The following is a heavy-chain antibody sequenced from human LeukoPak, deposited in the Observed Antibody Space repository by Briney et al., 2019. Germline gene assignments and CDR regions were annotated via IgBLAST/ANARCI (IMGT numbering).Heavy chain of an antibody. CDR2: IYPGDSDT. V-gene: IGHV5-51*01. D-gene: IGHD6-13*01. J-gene: IGHJ5*02. CDR3: ARLAAAGPVNWFDP. CDR1: GYGFTNYW. Sequence: GESLKISCKGSGYGFTNYWVGWVRQMPGKDLEWMGIIYPGDSDTRYRPSFQGQVTISADKSISTAYLQWSSLKASDTAMYYCARLAAAGPVNWFDPWGQGTLVTVSS.